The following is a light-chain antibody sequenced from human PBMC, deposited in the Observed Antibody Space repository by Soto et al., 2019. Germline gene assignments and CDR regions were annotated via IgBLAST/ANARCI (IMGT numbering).Light chain of an antibody. Sequence: EIVMTQSPATLSVSPGERATLSCRASQSVSSYLAWYQQKPGLPPRLLIYDASTRATGIPDRFSGSGSGTDFTDTISSLQSADFAVYYGQQYSNWPPLYTCGRGTKLEIK. J-gene: IGKJ2*01. V-gene: IGKV3-15*01. CDR3: QQYSNWPPLYT. CDR1: QSVSSY. CDR2: DAS.